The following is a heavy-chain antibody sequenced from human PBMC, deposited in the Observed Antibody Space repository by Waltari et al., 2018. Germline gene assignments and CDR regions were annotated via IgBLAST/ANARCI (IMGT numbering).Heavy chain of an antibody. CDR2: INHSGST. V-gene: IGHV4-34*01. D-gene: IGHD2-2*01. CDR1: GGSFSGYY. CDR3: ARGKKVVVPAATYYYYYYMDV. Sequence: QVQLQQWGAGLLKPSETLSLTCAVYGGSFSGYYWSWIRQPPGKGLEWIGEINHSGSTNYNPSPKSRVTISVVTSKNQFSLKLSAVTAADTAVYYCARGKKVVVPAATYYYYYYMDVWGKGTTVTVSS. J-gene: IGHJ6*03.